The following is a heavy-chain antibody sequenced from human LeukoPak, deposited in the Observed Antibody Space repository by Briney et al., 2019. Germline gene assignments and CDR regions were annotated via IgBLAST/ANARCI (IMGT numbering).Heavy chain of an antibody. CDR2: ISTSSSYI. J-gene: IGHJ4*02. V-gene: IGHV3-21*01. Sequence: GGSLRLSCAASGFTFSSYTMNWVRQAPGKGLEWVSSISTSSSYIYYADSMKGRFTISRDNAKNSPYLQMNSLRAEDTAVYYCARGKWFRESGFDYWGQGTLVTVSS. CDR3: ARGKWFRESGFDY. D-gene: IGHD3-10*01. CDR1: GFTFSSYT.